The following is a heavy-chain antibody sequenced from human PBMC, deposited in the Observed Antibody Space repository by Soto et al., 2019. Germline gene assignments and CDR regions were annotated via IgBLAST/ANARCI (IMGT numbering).Heavy chain of an antibody. D-gene: IGHD3-16*02. Sequence: RASLKVSCKASGYTFTIYGINWVRQAPGQGLEWMGWISANNGNTNYAQKFQGRVTMTTDTSTSTAYMELRSLRSDDTAVYYCARAGGADMITFGGVIAIHDPYFDYWGQGTLVTVSS. CDR2: ISANNGNT. J-gene: IGHJ4*02. V-gene: IGHV1-18*01. CDR1: GYTFTIYG. CDR3: ARAGGADMITFGGVIAIHDPYFDY.